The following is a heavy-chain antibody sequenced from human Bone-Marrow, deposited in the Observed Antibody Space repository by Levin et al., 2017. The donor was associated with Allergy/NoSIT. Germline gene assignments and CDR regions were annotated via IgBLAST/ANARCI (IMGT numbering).Heavy chain of an antibody. CDR1: GFIFSSDG. CDR3: AKERFLLDY. J-gene: IGHJ4*02. D-gene: IGHD3-16*01. CDR2: ISNDGSNK. Sequence: GESLKISCAASGFIFSSDGMHWVRQAPGKGLEWVALISNDGSNKFYADPVKGRFTISRDNTKNTLYLQMNNLRPNDTAVYYCAKERFLLDYWGQGTLDTVSS. V-gene: IGHV3-30*18.